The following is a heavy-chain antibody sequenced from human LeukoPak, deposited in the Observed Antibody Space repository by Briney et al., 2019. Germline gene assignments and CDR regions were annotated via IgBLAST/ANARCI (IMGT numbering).Heavy chain of an antibody. D-gene: IGHD1-1*01. Sequence: GGSLRLSCAASGFTFSSYAMHWVRQAPGKGLEWVSVIYSGGSTYYADSVKGRFTISRDNSKNTLYLQMNSLRAEDTAVYYCARILLEYAFDIWGQGTMVTVSS. CDR2: IYSGGST. J-gene: IGHJ3*02. CDR3: ARILLEYAFDI. CDR1: GFTFSSYA. V-gene: IGHV3-66*01.